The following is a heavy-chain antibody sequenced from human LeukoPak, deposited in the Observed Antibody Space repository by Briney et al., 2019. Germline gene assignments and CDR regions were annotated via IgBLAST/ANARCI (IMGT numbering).Heavy chain of an antibody. D-gene: IGHD5-18*01. CDR3: ARAFKPVDTAIGVLDY. V-gene: IGHV4-39*07. J-gene: IGHJ4*02. Sequence: KPSETLSLTCTVSGGSISSSSYYWGWIRQPPGKGLEWIGSIYYSGSTYYNPSLKSRVTISVDTSKNQFSLKLSSVTAADTAVYYCARAFKPVDTAIGVLDYWGQGTLVTVSS. CDR1: GGSISSSSYY. CDR2: IYYSGST.